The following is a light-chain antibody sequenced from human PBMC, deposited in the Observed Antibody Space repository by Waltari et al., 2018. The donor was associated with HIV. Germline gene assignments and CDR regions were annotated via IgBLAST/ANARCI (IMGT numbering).Light chain of an antibody. J-gene: IGLJ2*01. CDR1: TSDVGTYEF. CDR3: CSFAASNTLL. Sequence: QSALTQPASVSGSPGQSITISCTGATSDVGTYEFVSWYQQHPGKAPKLIIFEVSDRPSGVSDRFSGSKSGNTASLTISGLQADDEADYYCCSFAASNTLLFGGGTRLTVL. CDR2: EVS. V-gene: IGLV2-23*02.